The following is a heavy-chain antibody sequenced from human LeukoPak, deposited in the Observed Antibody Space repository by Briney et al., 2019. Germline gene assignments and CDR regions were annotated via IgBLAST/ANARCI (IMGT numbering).Heavy chain of an antibody. Sequence: SETLSLTCTVSGGSISSYDWRWIRQPAGKGLEWIGRIYTTGNTNYHPSLKSRVTMSVDTSKNQFSLKLSSVTAADTAMYYCATYSSGWPFFDYWGPGTLVTVSS. CDR3: ATYSSGWPFFDY. V-gene: IGHV4-59*10. D-gene: IGHD6-19*01. CDR2: IYTTGNT. J-gene: IGHJ4*02. CDR1: GGSISSYD.